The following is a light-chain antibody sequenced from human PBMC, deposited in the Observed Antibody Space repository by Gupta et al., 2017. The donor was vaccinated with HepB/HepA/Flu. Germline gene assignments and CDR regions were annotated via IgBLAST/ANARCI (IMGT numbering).Light chain of an antibody. CDR3: AAWDDSLNVV. Sequence: QPVLPQPPSASGTPGQRVTISCSGSSSNLGSNTVNWYQQLPGTAPKLLIYSNDQRPSGVPDRFSGSKSGTSASLAISGLQSEDEADYYCAAWDDSLNVVFGGGTKLTVL. J-gene: IGLJ2*01. CDR1: SSNLGSNT. V-gene: IGLV1-44*01. CDR2: SND.